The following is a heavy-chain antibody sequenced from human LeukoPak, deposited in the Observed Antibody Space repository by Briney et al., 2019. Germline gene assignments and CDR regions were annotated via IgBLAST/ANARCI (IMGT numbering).Heavy chain of an antibody. J-gene: IGHJ4*02. Sequence: GASVKVSCKPSGYTFTRYYMLWVRQAPGHGREGMGWLNPNRGGTNYAQKLQARVTMTRHTSISTAYMELSRLRSDDTAVYYCAGVDIEARVPDYWGQGTLVTVSS. CDR2: LNPNRGGT. V-gene: IGHV1-2*02. CDR1: GYTFTRYY. D-gene: IGHD6-6*01. CDR3: AGVDIEARVPDY.